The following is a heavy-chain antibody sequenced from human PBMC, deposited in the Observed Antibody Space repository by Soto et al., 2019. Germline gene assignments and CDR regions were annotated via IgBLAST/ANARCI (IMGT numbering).Heavy chain of an antibody. Sequence: HGESLKISCKGSGYSFTSYWISWVRQMPGKGLEWMGKIDLSDSYTNYSPSFQGHVTISADKSITTAYLQWSSLKASDTAMYYCASNKIWNYYYCMDFWGQGTMVTVSS. D-gene: IGHD1-1*01. CDR3: ASNKIWNYYYCMDF. CDR1: GYSFTSYW. CDR2: IDLSDSYT. V-gene: IGHV5-10-1*01. J-gene: IGHJ6*02.